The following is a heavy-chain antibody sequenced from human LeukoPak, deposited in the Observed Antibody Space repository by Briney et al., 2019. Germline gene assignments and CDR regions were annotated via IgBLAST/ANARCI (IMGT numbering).Heavy chain of an antibody. CDR2: INPDGSTT. D-gene: IGHD3-9*01. V-gene: IGHV3-74*01. CDR3: AKIFDILPWCPEW. J-gene: IGHJ4*02. CDR1: GFTFSNYW. Sequence: GGSLRLSCAASGFTFSNYWMHWVRQDPGKGLVWVSFINPDGSTTNYADSVKGRFTISRDNSKNTLYLQMNSLRVEDTAVYYCAKIFDILPWCPEWWGQGTLVTVSS.